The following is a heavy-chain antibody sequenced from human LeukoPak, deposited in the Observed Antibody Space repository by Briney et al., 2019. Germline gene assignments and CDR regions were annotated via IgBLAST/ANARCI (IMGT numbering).Heavy chain of an antibody. CDR3: TASSSHGSY. D-gene: IGHD6-19*01. CDR2: MCPNSANT. CDR1: GHTFTRDD. Sequence: ALVKVSCKASGHTFTRDDIKWVRQAAGQGLEWKGWMCPNSANTGVAQRFQGRLTITRNTSIRTAYLELSSLRSDDTAVYYCTASSSHGSYWGQGTLVTVSS. V-gene: IGHV1-8*01. J-gene: IGHJ4*02.